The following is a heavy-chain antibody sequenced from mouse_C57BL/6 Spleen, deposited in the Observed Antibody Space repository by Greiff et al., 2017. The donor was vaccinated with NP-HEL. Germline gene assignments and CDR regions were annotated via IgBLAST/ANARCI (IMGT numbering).Heavy chain of an antibody. CDR1: GYTFTSYT. J-gene: IGHJ1*03. V-gene: IGHV1-4*01. CDR2: INPSSGYT. D-gene: IGHD1-1*01. CDR3: ARDYYGSSGYFDV. Sequence: QVQLKQSGAELARPGASVKMSCKASGYTFTSYTMHWVKQRPGQGLEWIGYINPSSGYTKSNQKFKDKATLTADKSSSTAYMQLSSLTSEDSAVYYCARDYYGSSGYFDVWGTGTTVTVSS.